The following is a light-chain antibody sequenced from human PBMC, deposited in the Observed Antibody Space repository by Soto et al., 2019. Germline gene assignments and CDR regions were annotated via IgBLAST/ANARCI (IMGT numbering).Light chain of an antibody. CDR3: CSYTSSTSYV. J-gene: IGLJ1*01. Sequence: QSVLTQPASVSGSPGQSITISCTGTSSDVGGYNFVSWYQQYPGKAPKLMIHDVTSRPSGVSNRFSGSKSGTTASLTISGLQAEVGADYYCCSYTSSTSYVFGTGTKVTVL. CDR2: DVT. CDR1: SSDVGGYNF. V-gene: IGLV2-14*01.